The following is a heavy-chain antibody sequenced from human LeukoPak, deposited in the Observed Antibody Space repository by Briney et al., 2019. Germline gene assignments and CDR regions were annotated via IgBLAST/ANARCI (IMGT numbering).Heavy chain of an antibody. CDR1: GGSISSYY. CDR2: IYYSGST. V-gene: IGHV4-59*01. CDR3: ARARNWGSGRYYLDY. Sequence: SETLSLTCTVSGGSISSYYWSWIRQPPGKGLEWIGYIYYSGSTNYNPSLKSRVTISVDTSKNQFSLKLSSVTAADTAVYYCARARNWGSGRYYLDYWGQGTLVTVSS. D-gene: IGHD6-19*01. J-gene: IGHJ4*02.